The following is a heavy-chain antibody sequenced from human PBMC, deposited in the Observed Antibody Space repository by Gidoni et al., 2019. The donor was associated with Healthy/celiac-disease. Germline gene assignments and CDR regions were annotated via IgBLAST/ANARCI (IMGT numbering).Heavy chain of an antibody. CDR3: ARDRGGSYRGGLDY. J-gene: IGHJ4*02. CDR1: GGSISSYY. CDR2: IYYSGRT. Sequence: QVQLQELGQGLVKPSETQSLTCTVSGGSISSYYWSWIRQPPGKGLEWIGYIYYSGRTNSNPSLKSRVTISVDTSKNQFSLKLSSVTAADPAVYYCARDRGGSYRGGLDYWGQGTLVTVSS. V-gene: IGHV4-59*01. D-gene: IGHD1-26*01.